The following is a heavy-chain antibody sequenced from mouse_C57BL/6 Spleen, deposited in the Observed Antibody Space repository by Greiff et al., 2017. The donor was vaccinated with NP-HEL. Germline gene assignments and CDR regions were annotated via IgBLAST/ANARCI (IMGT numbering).Heavy chain of an antibody. CDR2: ISYDGSN. CDR1: GYSITSGYY. CDR3: ARLYYGSSYRYFDV. D-gene: IGHD1-1*01. J-gene: IGHJ1*03. Sequence: EVQLQESGPGLVKPSQSLSLTCSVTGYSITSGYYWNWIRQFPGNKLEWMGYISYDGSNNYNPSLKNRISITRDTSKNQFFLKLNSVTTEDTATYYCARLYYGSSYRYFDVWGTGTTVTVSP. V-gene: IGHV3-6*01.